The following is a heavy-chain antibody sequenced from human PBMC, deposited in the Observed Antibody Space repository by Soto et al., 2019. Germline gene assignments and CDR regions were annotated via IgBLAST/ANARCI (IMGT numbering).Heavy chain of an antibody. CDR3: ARERGITIIGPGLGGRFDGMDV. CDR1: GFTFSSYS. J-gene: IGHJ6*02. CDR2: ISGGSGTM. D-gene: IGHD3-3*01. Sequence: LRLSCAASGFTFSSYSMNWVRQAPGKGLEWVSYISGGSGTMSYADPVKGRFTISRDNAKNSLYLQMNSLRDEDTAVYYCARERGITIIGPGLGGRFDGMDVWGQGTRVTVSS. V-gene: IGHV3-48*02.